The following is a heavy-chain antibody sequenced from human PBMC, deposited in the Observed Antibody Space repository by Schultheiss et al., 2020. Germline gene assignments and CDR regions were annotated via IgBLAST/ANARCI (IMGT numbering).Heavy chain of an antibody. D-gene: IGHD1-7*01. V-gene: IGHV1-18*04. J-gene: IGHJ6*04. CDR3: ARDKYNSKYLYYYYYGMDV. CDR2: ISAYNGNT. Sequence: ASVKVSCKASGYTFTSYGISWVRQAPGQGLEWMGWISAYNGNTNYAQKLQGRVTMTTDTSTSTAYMELRSLRSDDTAVYYCARDKYNSKYLYYYYYGMDVWGKGTTVTVSS. CDR1: GYTFTSYG.